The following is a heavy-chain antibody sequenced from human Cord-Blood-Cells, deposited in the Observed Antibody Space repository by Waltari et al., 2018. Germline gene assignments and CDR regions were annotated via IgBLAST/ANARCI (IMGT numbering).Heavy chain of an antibody. V-gene: IGHV1-24*01. D-gene: IGHD1-26*01. Sequence: QVQLVQSGAEVKKPGASVKVSCKVSGYNPTAFSMLRVRQVPGKGLEWMGGFDPEDGETIYAQKFQGRVTMTEDTSTDTAYMELSSLRSEDTAVYYCATDSGSYYYYYGMDVWGQGTTVTVSS. CDR3: ATDSGSYYYYYGMDV. CDR2: FDPEDGET. J-gene: IGHJ6*02. CDR1: GYNPTAFS.